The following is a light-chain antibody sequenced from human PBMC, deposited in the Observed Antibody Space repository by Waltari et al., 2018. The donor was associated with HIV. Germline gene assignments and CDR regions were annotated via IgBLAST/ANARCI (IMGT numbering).Light chain of an antibody. CDR1: QTISQW. J-gene: IGKJ2*01. CDR3: QQYNNYLYT. CDR2: KAS. V-gene: IGKV1-5*03. Sequence: DIQMTQPPSTLSASVGDRVTITCRASQTISQWLAWYQQKPGKAPNLLIYKASTLVNGVPSRFSGSGSGTEFTLTITSLQPDDFATYFCQQYNNYLYTFGQGTKVEI.